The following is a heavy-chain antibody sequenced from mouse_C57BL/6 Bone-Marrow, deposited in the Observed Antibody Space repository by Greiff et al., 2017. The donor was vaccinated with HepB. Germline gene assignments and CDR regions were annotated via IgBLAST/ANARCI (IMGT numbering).Heavy chain of an antibody. CDR2: INYDGSST. D-gene: IGHD3-2*02. Sequence: EVQRVESEGGLVQPGSSMKLSCTASGFTFSDYYMAWVRQVPEKGLEWVANINYDGSSTYYLDSLKSRFIISRDNAKNILYLQMSSLKSEDTATYYCARESRQLRLLDYWGQGTTLTVSS. CDR1: GFTFSDYY. J-gene: IGHJ2*01. CDR3: ARESRQLRLLDY. V-gene: IGHV5-16*01.